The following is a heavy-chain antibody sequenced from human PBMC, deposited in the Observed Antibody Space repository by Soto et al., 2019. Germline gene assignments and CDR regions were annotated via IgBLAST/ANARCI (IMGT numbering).Heavy chain of an antibody. CDR1: GCAFGSYA. D-gene: IGHD1-26*01. J-gene: IGHJ6*02. CDR2: ISYDGSNK. V-gene: IGHV3-30-3*01. CDR3: ARVTTGFYYYYGMDV. Sequence: QVQLVESGGGVVQPGRSPRLSCAASGCAFGSYAMHWVRQAPGKGLEWVAVISYDGSNKYYADSVKGRFTISRDNSKNTLYLHMNSLRAEDTAVYYCARVTTGFYYYYGMDVWGQGTTVTVSS.